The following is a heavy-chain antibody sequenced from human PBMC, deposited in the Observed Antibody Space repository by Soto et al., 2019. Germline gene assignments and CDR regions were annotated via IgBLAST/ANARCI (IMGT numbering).Heavy chain of an antibody. CDR2: ISAYNGNT. CDR1: GYTFTSYG. J-gene: IGHJ4*02. V-gene: IGHV1-18*01. D-gene: IGHD4-17*01. Sequence: ASVKVSCKASGYTFTSYGISWVRQAPGQGLEWMGWISAYNGNTNYAQKLQGRVTMTTDTSTSTAYMELRSLRSDGTAVYYCAIFGDGDDYGDYGSLRVDYGGQETLVTVP. CDR3: AIFGDGDDYGDYGSLRVDY.